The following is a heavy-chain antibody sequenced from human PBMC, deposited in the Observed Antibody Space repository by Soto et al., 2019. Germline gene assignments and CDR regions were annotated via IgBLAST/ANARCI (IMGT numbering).Heavy chain of an antibody. CDR1: GFTFSSYA. V-gene: IGHV3-30-3*01. CDR2: ISYDGSNK. CDR3: ARDWRDDILTGYSDYYYYGMDV. Sequence: GGSLRLSCAASGFTFSSYAMHWVRQAPGKGLEWVAVISYDGSNKYYADSVKGRFTISRDNAKNTLYLQMNSLRAEDTAVYYCARDWRDDILTGYSDYYYYGMDVWGQGTTVTVSS. J-gene: IGHJ6*02. D-gene: IGHD3-9*01.